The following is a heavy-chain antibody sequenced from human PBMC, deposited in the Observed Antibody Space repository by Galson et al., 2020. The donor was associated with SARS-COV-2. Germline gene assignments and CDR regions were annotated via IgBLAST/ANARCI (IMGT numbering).Heavy chain of an antibody. CDR1: GGSITSDGSY. CDR3: ASGLGGDY. Sequence: SETLSLTCTVSGGSITSDGSYWSWIRQHPGTGLEWIGYLFYSGFTYYNPSLKSRLTMSLDTSKNQFSLEVSSVTAADTAVYYCASGLGGDYWGPGTLVTVSS. CDR2: LFYSGFT. V-gene: IGHV4-31*03. D-gene: IGHD1-26*01. J-gene: IGHJ4*02.